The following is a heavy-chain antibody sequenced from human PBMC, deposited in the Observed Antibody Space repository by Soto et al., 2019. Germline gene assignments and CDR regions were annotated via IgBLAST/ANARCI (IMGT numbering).Heavy chain of an antibody. V-gene: IGHV1-69*01. CDR3: ARAGRTNYYDSSGYYYGFDY. CDR2: IIPIFGTA. D-gene: IGHD3-22*01. J-gene: IGHJ4*02. Sequence: QVQLVQSGAEVKKPGSSVKVSCKASGGTFSSYAISWVRQAPGQGLEWMGGIIPIFGTANYAQKFQGRVTITADESTSTGYMELSSLRSEDTAVYYCARAGRTNYYDSSGYYYGFDYWGQGTLVTVSS. CDR1: GGTFSSYA.